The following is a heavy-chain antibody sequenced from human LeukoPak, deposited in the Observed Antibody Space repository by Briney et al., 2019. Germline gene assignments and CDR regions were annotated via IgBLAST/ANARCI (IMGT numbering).Heavy chain of an antibody. CDR2: IYYSGGT. V-gene: IGHV4-59*01. Sequence: PSETLSLTCTVSGGSISSYYWSWIRQPPGKGLEWIGYIYYSGGTNYNPSLKSRVTISVDTSKNQFSLKLSSVTAADTAVYYCASTNCSGGSCYPETFDYWGQGTLVTVSS. D-gene: IGHD2-15*01. CDR1: GGSISSYY. J-gene: IGHJ4*02. CDR3: ASTNCSGGSCYPETFDY.